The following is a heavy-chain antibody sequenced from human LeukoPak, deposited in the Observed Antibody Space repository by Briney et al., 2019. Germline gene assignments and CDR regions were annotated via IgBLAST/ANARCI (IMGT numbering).Heavy chain of an antibody. D-gene: IGHD5-18*01. CDR1: GGSISSYY. Sequence: LSLTCTVSGGSISSYYWSWIRQPPGKGLEWVGFIRSKAYGGTTEYAASVKGRFTISRDDSKSIAYLQMNSLKTEDTAVYYCTRDYGGIQLWSFDYWGQGTLVTVSS. CDR2: IRSKAYGGTT. J-gene: IGHJ4*02. CDR3: TRDYGGIQLWSFDY. V-gene: IGHV3-49*03.